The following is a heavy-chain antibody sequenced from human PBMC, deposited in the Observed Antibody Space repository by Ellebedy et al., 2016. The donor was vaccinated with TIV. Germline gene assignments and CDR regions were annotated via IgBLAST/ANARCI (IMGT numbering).Heavy chain of an antibody. V-gene: IGHV3-33*08. Sequence: GESLKISCAASGFTFSSYGIHWVRQVPGKGLEWMALIWYDGSNKYYADSVKGRFTISRDNSKNTLYLQMNSLRVEDTAVYYCARDLRQLWLLMAPFNYWGQGTLVTVSS. CDR3: ARDLRQLWLLMAPFNY. D-gene: IGHD5-18*01. J-gene: IGHJ4*02. CDR1: GFTFSSYG. CDR2: IWYDGSNK.